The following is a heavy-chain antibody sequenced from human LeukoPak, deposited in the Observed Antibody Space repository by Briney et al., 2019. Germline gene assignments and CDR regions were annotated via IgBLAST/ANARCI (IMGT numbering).Heavy chain of an antibody. CDR2: ISGSGGST. CDR3: AKQEGSGWYFDAFDI. V-gene: IGHV3-23*01. D-gene: IGHD6-19*01. J-gene: IGHJ3*02. Sequence: GGSLRLSCAASGFTFSSYAMSWVRQTPGKGLEWVSAISGSGGSTYYADSVKGRFTISRDNSKNTLYLQMNSLRAEDTAVYYCAKQEGSGWYFDAFDIWGQGTMVTVSS. CDR1: GFTFSSYA.